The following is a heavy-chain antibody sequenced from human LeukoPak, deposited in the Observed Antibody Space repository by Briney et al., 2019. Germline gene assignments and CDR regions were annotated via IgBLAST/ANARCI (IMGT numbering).Heavy chain of an antibody. Sequence: SETLSLTCAVYGGSFSGYYWSWIRQPPGKGLEWIGEINHSGSTYYNPSLKSRVTISVDTSKNQFSLKLSSVTAADTAVYYCACYGSGSYYQGTIDYWGQGTLVTVSS. CDR1: GGSFSGYY. J-gene: IGHJ4*02. D-gene: IGHD3-10*01. CDR3: ACYGSGSYYQGTIDY. V-gene: IGHV4-34*01. CDR2: INHSGST.